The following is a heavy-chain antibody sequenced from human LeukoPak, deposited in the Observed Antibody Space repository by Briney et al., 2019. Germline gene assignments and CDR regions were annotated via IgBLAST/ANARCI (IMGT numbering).Heavy chain of an antibody. CDR1: GFTLTNYN. Sequence: GGSLRLSCAASGFTLTNYNIHWVRQAPGRGLEWVSYIASTSSTIYHADSVKGRFTISRDNAKNSLYLQMNSLRAEDTAVYYCARGWKYFEHWGQGTLVTVSS. CDR2: IASTSSTI. V-gene: IGHV3-48*04. CDR3: ARGWKYFEH. D-gene: IGHD1-1*01. J-gene: IGHJ4*02.